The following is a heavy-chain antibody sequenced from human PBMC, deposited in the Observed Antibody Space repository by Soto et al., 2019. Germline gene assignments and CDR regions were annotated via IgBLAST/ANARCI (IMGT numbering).Heavy chain of an antibody. CDR2: ISYDGSNK. Sequence: QVQLVESGGGVVQPGRSLRLSCAASGFTFSSYGMHWVRQAPGKGLEWVAVISYDGSNKHYADSVKGRFTISRDNSKNTLYLQMNSLRAEDTAVYYCAKERHYYDSSGYSVYFDYWGQGTLVTVSS. J-gene: IGHJ4*02. CDR3: AKERHYYDSSGYSVYFDY. CDR1: GFTFSSYG. D-gene: IGHD3-22*01. V-gene: IGHV3-30*18.